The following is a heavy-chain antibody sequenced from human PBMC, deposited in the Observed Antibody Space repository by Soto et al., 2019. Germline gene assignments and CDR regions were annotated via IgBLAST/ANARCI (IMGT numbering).Heavy chain of an antibody. J-gene: IGHJ4*02. CDR3: AGDPATGLRYGDFDY. CDR1: GGSVSSGSYY. D-gene: IGHD7-27*01. V-gene: IGHV4-61*01. Sequence: QVQLQESGPGLVKPSETLSLTFTVSGGSVSSGSYYWSWIRQPPGKGLEWIGYIYNSGSTNYKPSLKSRVTISVDPSKNQCSLKLSSVTAADTAVYYCAGDPATGLRYGDFDYWGQGTLVTVSS. CDR2: IYNSGST.